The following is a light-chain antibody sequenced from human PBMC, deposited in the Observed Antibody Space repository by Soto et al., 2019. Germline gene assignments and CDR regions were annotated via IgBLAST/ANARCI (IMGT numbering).Light chain of an antibody. V-gene: IGKV3-11*01. CDR3: QQRSNWPLT. J-gene: IGKJ4*01. Sequence: EMVLTQSPATLSLSPGERATLSCRASQSVRSYLAWYQQKIGQAPRLLIYDASNRATGIPARFSGSGSGTDFTLTISSLEPEDFAIYYCQQRSNWPLTFGGGTKVEIK. CDR2: DAS. CDR1: QSVRSY.